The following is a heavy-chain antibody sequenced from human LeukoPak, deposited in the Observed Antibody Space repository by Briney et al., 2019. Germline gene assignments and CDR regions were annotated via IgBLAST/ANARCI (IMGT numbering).Heavy chain of an antibody. CDR1: GFTFRSYA. J-gene: IGHJ4*02. CDR2: ISGSGAKT. D-gene: IGHD3-22*01. CDR3: AKSGVSVVAETHLDY. Sequence: GGSLRLSCEASGFTFRSYAMTWVRQAPGKGLEWVSAISGSGAKTYYADSVKGRFTISRDNSRNTLYLQMNSLRAEDTAVYYCAKSGVSVVAETHLDYWGQGTLVTVSS. V-gene: IGHV3-23*01.